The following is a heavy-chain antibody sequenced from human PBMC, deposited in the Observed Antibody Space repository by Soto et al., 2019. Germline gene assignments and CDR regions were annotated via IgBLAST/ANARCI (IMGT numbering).Heavy chain of an antibody. J-gene: IGHJ4*02. Sequence: ASVKVSCKASGYTFTGYYMDWVRQAPGQGLEWMGWINPNSGNTNYAQKLQGRVTMTTDTSTSTAYMELRSLRSDDTAVYYCARDPDIVATILFDYWGQGTLVTVSS. D-gene: IGHD5-12*01. V-gene: IGHV1-18*04. CDR2: INPNSGNT. CDR1: GYTFTGYY. CDR3: ARDPDIVATILFDY.